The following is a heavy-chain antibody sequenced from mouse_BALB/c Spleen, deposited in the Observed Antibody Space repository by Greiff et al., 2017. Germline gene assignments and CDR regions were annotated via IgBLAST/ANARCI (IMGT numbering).Heavy chain of an antibody. CDR3: ASYYYGSSPFY. CDR2: INSNGGST. V-gene: IGHV5-6-3*01. D-gene: IGHD1-1*01. J-gene: IGHJ2*01. Sequence: EVKLVESGGGLVQPGGSLKLSCAASGFTFSSYGMSWVRQTPDKRLELVATINSNGGSTYYPDSVKGRFTISRDNAKNTLYLQMSSLKSEDTAMYYCASYYYGSSPFYGGQGTTLTVSS. CDR1: GFTFSSYG.